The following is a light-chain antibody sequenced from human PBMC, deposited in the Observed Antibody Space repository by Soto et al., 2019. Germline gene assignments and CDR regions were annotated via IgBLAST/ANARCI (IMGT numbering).Light chain of an antibody. CDR2: GAS. J-gene: IGKJ1*01. CDR1: QSVSSN. V-gene: IGKV3-15*01. CDR3: QQRSNWPWT. Sequence: EIVMTQSPVTLSVSPGERATLSCRASQSVSSNLAWYQQKPGQAPRLLIYGASTRATGIPARFSGSGSGTEFTLTISSLEPEDFAVYYCQQRSNWPWTFGQGTKVDIK.